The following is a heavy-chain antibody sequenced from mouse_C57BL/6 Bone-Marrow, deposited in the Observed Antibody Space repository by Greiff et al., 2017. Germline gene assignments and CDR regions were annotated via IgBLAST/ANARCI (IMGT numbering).Heavy chain of an antibody. V-gene: IGHV1-72*01. CDR2: IGPNSGGT. CDR1: GYTFTSYW. J-gene: IGHJ4*01. CDR3: ARLYLILGAMYY. D-gene: IGHD2-3*01. Sequence: QVQLKQPGAELVKPGASVKLSCKASGYTFTSYWMHWVKQRPGRGLEWIGRIGPNSGGTKYNEKFKSKATLTVDKPSSTAYRQLSSLTSEDSAVYYCARLYLILGAMYYGGQGPSVTVSS.